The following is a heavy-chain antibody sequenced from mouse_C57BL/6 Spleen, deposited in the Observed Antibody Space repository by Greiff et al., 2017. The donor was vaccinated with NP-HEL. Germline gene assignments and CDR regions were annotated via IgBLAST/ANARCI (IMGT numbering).Heavy chain of an antibody. D-gene: IGHD1-1*01. V-gene: IGHV1-55*01. CDR1: GYTFTSYW. J-gene: IGHJ3*01. CDR2: IYPGSGST. CDR3: ARGGVYHGSSYESAWFAY. Sequence: QVQLQQPGAELVKPGASVKMSCKASGYTFTSYWITWVKQRPGQGLEWIGDIYPGSGSTNYNEKFKSKATLTVDTSSSTAYMQLSSLTSEDSAVYYCARGGVYHGSSYESAWFAYWGQGTLVTVSA.